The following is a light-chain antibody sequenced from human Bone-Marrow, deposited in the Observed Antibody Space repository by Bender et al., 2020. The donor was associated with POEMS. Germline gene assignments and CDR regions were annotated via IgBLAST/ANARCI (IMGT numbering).Light chain of an antibody. V-gene: IGLV2-8*01. J-gene: IGLJ1*01. CDR2: DVN. CDR1: SSDVGDSDF. CDR3: CSFAGGPYV. Sequence: QSALTQPPSASGSPGQSVTISCTGTSSDVGDSDFVSWYQLHPGKAPKLIIYDVNKRPSGVPDRFSGSKSGNMAFLTISGLQTEDEADYYCCSFAGGPYVFGTGT.